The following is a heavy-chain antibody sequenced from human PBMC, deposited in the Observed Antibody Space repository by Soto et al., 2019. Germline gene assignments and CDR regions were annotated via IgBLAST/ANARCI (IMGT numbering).Heavy chain of an antibody. V-gene: IGHV1-18*01. CDR3: ARDRGLYCSSTSCQTYYYYYYMDV. CDR2: ISAYNGNT. Sequence: ASVKVSCKASGYTFTSYGISWVRQAPGQGLEWMGWISAYNGNTNYAQKLQGRVTMTTDTSTSTAYMELKSLRSDDTAVYYCARDRGLYCSSTSCQTYYYYYYMDVRGKGTTVPVSS. D-gene: IGHD2-2*01. J-gene: IGHJ6*03. CDR1: GYTFTSYG.